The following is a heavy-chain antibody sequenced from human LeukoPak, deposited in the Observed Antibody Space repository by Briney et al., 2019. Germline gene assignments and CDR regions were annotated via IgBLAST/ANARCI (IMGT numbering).Heavy chain of an antibody. J-gene: IGHJ4*02. CDR3: ERDSSDVLTGYYHF. CDR2: INPNSGRT. CDR1: GYTFNDYY. Sequence: PTVTVSCKTSGYTFNDYYVHWVRQAPGQALEWVGWINPNSGRTNYAPKFQGRVTLTTDTPISTAYMELRGLISGDTALYACERDSSDVLTGYYHFWGQGTLVTVSS. V-gene: IGHV1-2*02. D-gene: IGHD3-9*01.